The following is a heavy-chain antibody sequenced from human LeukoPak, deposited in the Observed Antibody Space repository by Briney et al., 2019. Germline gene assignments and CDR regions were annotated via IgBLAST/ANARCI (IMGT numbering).Heavy chain of an antibody. V-gene: IGHV4-61*02. CDR3: ARGWGVRGVIPGYGLDV. D-gene: IGHD3-10*01. Sequence: SETLSLTCTVSGGSISSGSYYWSWIRQPAGKGLEWIGRIYTSGSTNYNPSLKSRVTISVDTSENQFSLKLSSVTAADTAVYYCARGWGVRGVIPGYGLDVWGQGTTVTVSS. CDR2: IYTSGST. J-gene: IGHJ6*02. CDR1: GGSISSGSYY.